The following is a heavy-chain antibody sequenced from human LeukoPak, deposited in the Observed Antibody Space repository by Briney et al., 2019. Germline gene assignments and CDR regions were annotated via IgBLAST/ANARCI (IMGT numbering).Heavy chain of an antibody. Sequence: GGSLRLSCAASGFTFSKYAMNWVRQLPGKGLKWVSVISGSGATSSYADSVQGRFTISRDNSKNTVYLQMNSLRPEDTAVYYCAKDRIVLTVYAFDSWGQGSLVTVSS. CDR3: AKDRIVLTVYAFDS. CDR2: ISGSGATS. J-gene: IGHJ4*02. D-gene: IGHD2-8*01. CDR1: GFTFSKYA. V-gene: IGHV3-23*01.